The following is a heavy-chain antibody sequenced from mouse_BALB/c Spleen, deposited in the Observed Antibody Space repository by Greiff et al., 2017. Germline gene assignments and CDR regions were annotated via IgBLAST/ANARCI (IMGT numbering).Heavy chain of an antibody. CDR1: GFTFSSFG. Sequence: EVKLMESGGGLVQPGGSRKLSCAASGFTFSSFGMHWVRQAPEKGLEWVAYISSGSSTIYYADTVKGRFTISRDNPKNTLFLQMTSLRSEDTAMYYCAGSGGYDADYYARGKWGQGTSVTVSS. CDR2: ISSGSSTI. J-gene: IGHJ4*01. D-gene: IGHD2-2*01. CDR3: AGSGGYDADYYARGK. V-gene: IGHV5-17*02.